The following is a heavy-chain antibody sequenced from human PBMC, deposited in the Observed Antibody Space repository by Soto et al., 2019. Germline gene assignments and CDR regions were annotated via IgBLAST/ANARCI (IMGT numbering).Heavy chain of an antibody. CDR3: ARGLAVAALGDYYYGMDV. J-gene: IGHJ6*02. D-gene: IGHD6-19*01. Sequence: ASVKVSCKASGYTFTGYYMHWVRQAPGQGLEWMGWINPNSGGTNYAQKFQGWVTMTRDTSISTAYMELSRLRSDDTAEYYCARGLAVAALGDYYYGMDVWGQGATVTVSS. V-gene: IGHV1-2*04. CDR2: INPNSGGT. CDR1: GYTFTGYY.